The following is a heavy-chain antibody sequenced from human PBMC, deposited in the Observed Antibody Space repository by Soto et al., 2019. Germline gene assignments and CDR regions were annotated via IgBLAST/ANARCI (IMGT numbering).Heavy chain of an antibody. CDR1: GGSISSSSYY. D-gene: IGHD3-16*02. Sequence: PSETLSLTCTVSGGSISSSSYYWGWIRQPPGKGLEWIGSIYYSGSTYYNPSLKSRVTISVDTSKNQFSLKLSSVTAADTAVYYCASDDYVWGSYRAIDYWGQGTLVTVSS. CDR3: ASDDYVWGSYRAIDY. V-gene: IGHV4-39*01. CDR2: IYYSGST. J-gene: IGHJ4*02.